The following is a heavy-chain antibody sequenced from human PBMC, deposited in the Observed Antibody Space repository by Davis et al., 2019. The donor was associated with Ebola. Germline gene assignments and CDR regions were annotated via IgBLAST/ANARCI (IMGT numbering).Heavy chain of an antibody. CDR2: TSAYNGNT. J-gene: IGHJ6*02. Sequence: AASVKVSCKASGYTFTTYVISWVRQAPGQGLEWMGWTSAYNGNTNYAQKLQGRVTMTTDTSTSTGYMELRSLRSDDTAVYYCARDAGGYSSSWRRYYYYGMDVWGQGTTVTVSS. CDR3: ARDAGGYSSSWRRYYYYGMDV. V-gene: IGHV1-18*01. CDR1: GYTFTTYV. D-gene: IGHD6-13*01.